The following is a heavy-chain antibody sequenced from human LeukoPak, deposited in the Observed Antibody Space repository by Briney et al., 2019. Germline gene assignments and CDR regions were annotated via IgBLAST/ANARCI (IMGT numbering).Heavy chain of an antibody. CDR2: ISGSGGST. CDR1: GFTFSSYA. CDR3: AKVKDPITMVRGVIIYFDY. Sequence: PGGSLRLSCAASGFTFSSYAMSWVRQASGKGLEWVSAISGSGGSTYYADSVKGRFTISRDNSKNTLYLQMNSLRAEDTAVYYCAKVKDPITMVRGVIIYFDYWGQGTLVTVSS. V-gene: IGHV3-23*01. J-gene: IGHJ4*02. D-gene: IGHD3-10*01.